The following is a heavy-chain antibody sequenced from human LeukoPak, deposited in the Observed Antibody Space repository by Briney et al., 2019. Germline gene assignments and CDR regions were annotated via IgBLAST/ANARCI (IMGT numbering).Heavy chain of an antibody. J-gene: IGHJ6*03. Sequence: MPSETLSLTCTVSGDSYNSYYWNWLRQPPGKGLEWLGYIYYSGGTNYNPSLKSRVTIAVDTSKNQFSLKLSSVTAADTAVYYCARRAAAVGTYYMDVWGKGTTVTASS. CDR1: GDSYNSYY. CDR2: IYYSGGT. D-gene: IGHD6-13*01. CDR3: ARRAAAVGTYYMDV. V-gene: IGHV4-59*01.